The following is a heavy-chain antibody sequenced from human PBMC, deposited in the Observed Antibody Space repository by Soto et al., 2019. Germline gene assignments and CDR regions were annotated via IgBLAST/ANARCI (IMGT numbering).Heavy chain of an antibody. D-gene: IGHD2-15*01. Sequence: GASVKVSCKASGYTFTSYYMHWVRQAPGKGLEWMGIINPSGGSTSYAQKFQGRVTMTRDTSTNTVYMELSSLRSEDTAVYYCARLALPWWWFDTWGQGTLVTVSS. CDR1: GYTFTSYY. CDR3: ARLALPWWWFDT. J-gene: IGHJ5*02. CDR2: INPSGGST. V-gene: IGHV1-46*01.